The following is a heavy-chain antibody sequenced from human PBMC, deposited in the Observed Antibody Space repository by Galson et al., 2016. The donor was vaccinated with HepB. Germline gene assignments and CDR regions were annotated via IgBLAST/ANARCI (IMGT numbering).Heavy chain of an antibody. Sequence: QSGAEVKKPGESLEISCKASGYSFTSHWIGWVRQMPGKGLEWMGIIFPRDSDTRYSPSFQGQVTISADKSISTAYLQWSSLKASDTAMYYCARGGGYFDREAYFYYGMDVWGQGTLVTVSS. V-gene: IGHV5-51*01. CDR2: IFPRDSDT. D-gene: IGHD3-9*01. CDR3: ARGGGYFDREAYFYYGMDV. J-gene: IGHJ6*02. CDR1: GYSFTSHW.